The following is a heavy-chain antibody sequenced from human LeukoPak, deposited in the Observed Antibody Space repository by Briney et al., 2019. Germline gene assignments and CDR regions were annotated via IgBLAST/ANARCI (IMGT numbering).Heavy chain of an antibody. D-gene: IGHD3-9*01. CDR2: IDPNGGST. CDR1: GYIFSTYY. V-gene: IGHV1-46*01. CDR3: ARSPDILTGEKFDY. J-gene: IGHJ4*02. Sequence: GASVKVSCKTSGYIFSTYYMHWVRQAPGQGLEWMGIIDPNGGSTIYAQKFQGRVTMTRDTSISTAYMELSRLRFDDTAVYYCARSPDILTGEKFDYWGQGTLVTVSS.